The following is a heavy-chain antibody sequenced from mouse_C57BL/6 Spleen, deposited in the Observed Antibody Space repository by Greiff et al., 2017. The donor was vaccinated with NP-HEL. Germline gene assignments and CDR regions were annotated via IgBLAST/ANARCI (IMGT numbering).Heavy chain of an antibody. D-gene: IGHD2-1*01. J-gene: IGHJ3*01. Sequence: QVHVKQSGAELVRPGASVKLSCKASGYTFTDYYINWVKQRPGQGLEWIARIYPGSGNTYYNEKFKGKATLTAEKSSSTAYMQLSSLTSEDSAVYFCARAGNFPWFAYWGQGTLVTVSA. CDR3: ARAGNFPWFAY. CDR2: IYPGSGNT. V-gene: IGHV1-76*01. CDR1: GYTFTDYY.